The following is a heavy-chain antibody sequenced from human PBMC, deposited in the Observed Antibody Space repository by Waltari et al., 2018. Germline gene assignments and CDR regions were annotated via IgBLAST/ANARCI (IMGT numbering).Heavy chain of an antibody. J-gene: IGHJ4*02. CDR3: ARLRGAND. CDR2: INQDGSEK. CDR1: GFTFSSYW. D-gene: IGHD3-10*01. Sequence: EVQLVESGGGLVPPGGSLSLSCAASGFTFSSYWMVWVRQAPGQGLEWVAHINQDGSEKSYVASVKGRFTISRDNAKQSLYLQMNSLRPDDTAIYYCARLRGANDWGQGTLVTVSS. V-gene: IGHV3-7*01.